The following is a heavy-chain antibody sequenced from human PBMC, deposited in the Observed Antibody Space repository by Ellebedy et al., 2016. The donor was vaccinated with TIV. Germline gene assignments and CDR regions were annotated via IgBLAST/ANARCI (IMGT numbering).Heavy chain of an antibody. CDR1: GYTFTGYY. V-gene: IGHV1-69*13. J-gene: IGHJ6*02. Sequence: AASVKVSCKASGYTFTGYYMHWVRQAPGQGLEWMGGIIPIFGTANYAQKFQGRVTITADESTSTAYMELSSLRSEDTAVYYCARARMGGSYYYYYGMDVWGQGTTVTVSS. CDR3: ARARMGGSYYYYYGMDV. CDR2: IIPIFGTA. D-gene: IGHD1-26*01.